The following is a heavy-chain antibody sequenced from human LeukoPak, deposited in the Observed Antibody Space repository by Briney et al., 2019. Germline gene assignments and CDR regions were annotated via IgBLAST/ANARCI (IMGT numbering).Heavy chain of an antibody. D-gene: IGHD1-26*01. CDR2: MYSDVNT. Sequence: GGSLRLACAAAGLTVSNNYMAWVSQAPGKGLEWVSFMYSDVNTYYADSVKGRFTISTDNSENKLYLQMNSLRAEDTAVYCCARGVLGLKPLDYWGQGTLVTVSS. CDR3: ARGVLGLKPLDY. V-gene: IGHV3-53*01. CDR1: GLTVSNNY. J-gene: IGHJ4*02.